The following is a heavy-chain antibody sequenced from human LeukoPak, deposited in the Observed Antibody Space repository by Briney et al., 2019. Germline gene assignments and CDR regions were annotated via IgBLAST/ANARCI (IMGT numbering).Heavy chain of an antibody. D-gene: IGHD1-14*01. Sequence: EGSLRLTCAASGFTFSSYSMNWVRQPPGKGLEWVSSISSSSSYKYYPDSVKGRITISNTNAKHSLYLQMNSLRADDTAVYYCAREWRGLTRHTTYYFDYWGQGTLVTVSS. CDR1: GFTFSSYS. CDR3: AREWRGLTRHTTYYFDY. CDR2: ISSSSSYK. V-gene: IGHV3-21*01. J-gene: IGHJ4*02.